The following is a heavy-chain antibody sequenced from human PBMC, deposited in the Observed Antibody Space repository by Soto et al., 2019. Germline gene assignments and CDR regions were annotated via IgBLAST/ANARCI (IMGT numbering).Heavy chain of an antibody. V-gene: IGHV3-23*01. J-gene: IGHJ4*02. CDR1: GFTFSSYA. D-gene: IGHD3-22*01. CDR3: ARDLGLDSSLDY. CDR2: ISGSGGST. Sequence: PGGSLRLSCAASGFTFSSYARSWVRQAPGKGLEWVSAISGSGGSTYYADSVRGRFTISRDNSKNTLYLQMNSLRAEDTAVYYCARDLGLDSSLDYWGQGTLVTVSS.